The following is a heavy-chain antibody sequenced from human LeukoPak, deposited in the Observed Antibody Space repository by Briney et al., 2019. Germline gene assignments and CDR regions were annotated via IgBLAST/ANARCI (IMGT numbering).Heavy chain of an antibody. J-gene: IGHJ4*02. CDR2: INRSGST. CDR1: GGSFSGYY. CDR3: ARGPGYYGSGSYDY. D-gene: IGHD3-10*01. V-gene: IGHV4-34*01. Sequence: SETLSLTCAVYGGSFSGYYWSWIRQPPGKGLEWIGEINRSGSTNYNPSLKSRVTISVDTSKNQFSLKLSSVTAADTAVYYCARGPGYYGSGSYDYWGQGTLVTVSS.